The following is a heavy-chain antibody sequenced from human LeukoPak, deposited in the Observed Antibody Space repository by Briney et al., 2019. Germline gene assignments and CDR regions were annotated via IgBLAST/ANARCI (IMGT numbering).Heavy chain of an antibody. Sequence: PSETLSLTCAVYGGSFNDNYWSWIRQPPGKGLEWIGEINHSGTTNYNPSLKSRVTMSLDTSKNQLSLKLNSVTAADTAVYYCARVPLNFLEPFDCWGQGTLVTVSS. CDR2: INHSGTT. J-gene: IGHJ4*02. CDR3: ARVPLNFLEPFDC. CDR1: GGSFNDNY. V-gene: IGHV4-34*01. D-gene: IGHD3-3*01.